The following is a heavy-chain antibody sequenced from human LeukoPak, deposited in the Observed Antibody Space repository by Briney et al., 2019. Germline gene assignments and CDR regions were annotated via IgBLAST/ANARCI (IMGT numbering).Heavy chain of an antibody. Sequence: SETLSLTCTVSGGSISSSSYYWGWIRQPPGKGLEWIGSIYYSGSTYYNPSLKSRVTISVDTSKNQFSLKLSSVTAADTAVYYCARGTRGYYGSGRRNWFDPWGQGTLVTVSS. CDR1: GGSISSSSYY. V-gene: IGHV4-39*01. CDR2: IYYSGST. D-gene: IGHD3-10*01. J-gene: IGHJ5*02. CDR3: ARGTRGYYGSGRRNWFDP.